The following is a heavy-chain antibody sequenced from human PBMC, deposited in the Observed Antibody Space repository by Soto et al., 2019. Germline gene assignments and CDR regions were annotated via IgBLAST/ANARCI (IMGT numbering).Heavy chain of an antibody. CDR1: GGTFSSCA. CDR3: ARGSLDTAMARPSRYYYGMDV. V-gene: IGHV1-69*13. J-gene: IGHJ6*02. D-gene: IGHD5-18*01. Sequence: ASVKVSCKASGGTFSSCAISWVRQAPGQGLEWMGGIIPIFGTANYAQKFQGRVTITADESTSTAYMELSSLRSEDTAVYYCARGSLDTAMARPSRYYYGMDVWGQGTTVTVSS. CDR2: IIPIFGTA.